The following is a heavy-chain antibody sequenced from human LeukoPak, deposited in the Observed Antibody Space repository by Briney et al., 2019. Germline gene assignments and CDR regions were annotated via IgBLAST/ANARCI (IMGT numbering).Heavy chain of an antibody. D-gene: IGHD3-3*01. J-gene: IGHJ5*02. Sequence: ASVKVSCKASGYTFTSYDINWVRQATGQGLEWMGWMNPNSGNTGYAQKFQGRVTMTEDTSTDTAYMELSSLRSEDTAVYYCAALGVVIIDWFDPWGQGTLVTVSS. CDR3: AALGVVIIDWFDP. V-gene: IGHV1-8*01. CDR2: MNPNSGNT. CDR1: GYTFTSYD.